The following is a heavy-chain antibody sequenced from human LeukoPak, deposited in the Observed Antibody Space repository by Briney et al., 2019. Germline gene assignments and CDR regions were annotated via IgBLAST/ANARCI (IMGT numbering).Heavy chain of an antibody. CDR2: IIIGSSYI. CDR1: GFTFSTYS. V-gene: IGHV3-21*01. J-gene: IGHJ4*02. D-gene: IGHD3-22*01. CDR3: ARDPPRYYYDSSGSLDY. Sequence: GGSLRLSCAASGFTFSTYSMNWVRQAPGKGLEWVSSIIIGSSYIYYADSVKGRFTIYRDNAKNSLYLQMNSLRAEDTAVYYCARDPPRYYYDSSGSLDYWGQGTLVTVSS.